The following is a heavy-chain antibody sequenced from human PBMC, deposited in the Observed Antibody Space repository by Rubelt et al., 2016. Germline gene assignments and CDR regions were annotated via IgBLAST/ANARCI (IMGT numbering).Heavy chain of an antibody. D-gene: IGHD4-17*01. CDR3: ARHHPPHDYGD. Sequence: QLQLQESGPGLVKPSETLSLTCTVSGGSISSSSYYWGWIRQPPGKGLEWIGSIYYSGSTYYNPSLSSRVTISVDTSKNQFSLKLSSVTAADTAVYYCARHHPPHDYGDWGQGTLVTVSS. CDR2: IYYSGST. V-gene: IGHV4-39*01. J-gene: IGHJ4*02. CDR1: GGSISSSSYY.